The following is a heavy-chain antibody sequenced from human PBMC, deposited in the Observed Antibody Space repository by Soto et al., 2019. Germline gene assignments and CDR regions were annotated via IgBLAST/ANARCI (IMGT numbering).Heavy chain of an antibody. J-gene: IGHJ4*02. CDR3: ARVPNDSSGYYYRY. D-gene: IGHD3-22*01. CDR2: IIPIFGTA. CDR1: GYTFTSYD. V-gene: IGHV1-69*13. Sequence: ASVQVSCKASGYTFTSYDINWVRQATGQGLEWMGGIIPIFGTANYAQKFQGRVTITADDFTSTAYMELSSLRSEDTAVYYCARVPNDSSGYYYRYWGQGTLVTVSS.